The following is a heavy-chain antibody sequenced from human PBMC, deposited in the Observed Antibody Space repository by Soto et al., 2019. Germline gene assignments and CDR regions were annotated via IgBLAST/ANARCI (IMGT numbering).Heavy chain of an antibody. Sequence: QVQLVESGGGVVQPGRSLRLSCAASGFTFSSYGMHWVRQAPGKGLEWVAVISYDGSNKYYADSVKGRFTISRDNSKNTLYLQMNSLRAEDTAVYYCAKSEAAKDYYYYGMDVWGQGTTVTVSS. D-gene: IGHD2-15*01. CDR2: ISYDGSNK. CDR3: AKSEAAKDYYYYGMDV. CDR1: GFTFSSYG. V-gene: IGHV3-30*18. J-gene: IGHJ6*02.